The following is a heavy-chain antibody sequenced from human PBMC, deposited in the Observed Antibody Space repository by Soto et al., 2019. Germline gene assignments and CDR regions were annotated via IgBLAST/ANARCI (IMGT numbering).Heavy chain of an antibody. V-gene: IGHV3-7*01. CDR1: GFSFSNYC. J-gene: IGHJ4*02. D-gene: IGHD3-9*01. Sequence: GGSLRLSCAASGFSFSNYCMGWVRQAPGKGLEWVANIKQDGNDKYYVDSVKGRFTISRDNAKNSLYLQMNSLRAEDTAVYYCARIDTTTIWKYDFWGQGTLVTISS. CDR2: IKQDGNDK. CDR3: ARIDTTTIWKYDF.